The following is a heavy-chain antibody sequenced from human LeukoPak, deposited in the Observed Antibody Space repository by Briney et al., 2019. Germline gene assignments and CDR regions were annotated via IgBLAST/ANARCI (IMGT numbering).Heavy chain of an antibody. V-gene: IGHV1-2*04. J-gene: IGHJ5*02. D-gene: IGHD3-10*01. CDR2: INPNSGGT. CDR1: GYTFTGYY. Sequence: ASVKVSCKASGYTFTGYYMHWVRQSPGQGLEWMGWINPNSGGTNYAQKFQGWVTMTRDTSISTAYMELSRLRSDDTAVYYCARAMVRGNNWFDPWGQGTLVTVSS. CDR3: ARAMVRGNNWFDP.